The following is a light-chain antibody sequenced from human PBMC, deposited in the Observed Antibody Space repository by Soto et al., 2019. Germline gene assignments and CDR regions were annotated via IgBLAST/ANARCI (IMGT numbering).Light chain of an antibody. Sequence: EIVLTQSPGTLSLSPGERATLSCRASQSVSSNYLAWYQQKPGQPPRLLISDASSRATGIPDRFSGSGSGTDFTLTIRGLEPEDFAVYYCQHYGRSPPSWTFGQGTQLEIK. CDR2: DAS. CDR1: QSVSSNY. J-gene: IGKJ1*01. CDR3: QHYGRSPPSWT. V-gene: IGKV3-20*01.